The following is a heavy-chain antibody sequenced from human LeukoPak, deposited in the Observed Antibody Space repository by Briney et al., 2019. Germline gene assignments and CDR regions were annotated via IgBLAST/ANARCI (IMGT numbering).Heavy chain of an antibody. V-gene: IGHV3-74*01. CDR2: INSDGSST. CDR1: GFTFSGSA. J-gene: IGHJ4*02. Sequence: GGSLRLSCAASGFTFSGSAMHWVRQAPGKGLLWVSRINSDGSSTSYADSVKGRFTISRDNSKNTLYLQMNSLRAEDTAVYYCARRAGAYSHPYDYWGQGTLVTVSS. D-gene: IGHD4/OR15-4a*01. CDR3: ARRAGAYSHPYDY.